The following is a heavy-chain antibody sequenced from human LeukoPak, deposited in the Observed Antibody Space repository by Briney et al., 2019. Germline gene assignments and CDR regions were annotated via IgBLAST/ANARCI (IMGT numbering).Heavy chain of an antibody. V-gene: IGHV4-4*09. Sequence: SETLSLTCTVSGASISSYHWSWIRQPPGKGLEWIGYIYTSGSTKYNSSLNSRVTISVDTSKNQFSLKLNSVTAADTAVYYCAKTGRDDFFDYWGQGTLVTVSS. J-gene: IGHJ4*02. CDR3: AKTGRDDFFDY. CDR1: GASISSYH. CDR2: IYTSGST. D-gene: IGHD3-3*01.